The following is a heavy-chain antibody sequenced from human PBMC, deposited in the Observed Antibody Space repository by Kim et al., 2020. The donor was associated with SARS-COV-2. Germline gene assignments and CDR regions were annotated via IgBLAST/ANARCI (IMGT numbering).Heavy chain of an antibody. D-gene: IGHD3-10*01. V-gene: IGHV1-69*13. J-gene: IGHJ4*02. CDR3: AREGPSRARGVIIVFFDY. Sequence: SVKVSCKASGGTFSSYAISWVRQAPGQGLEWMGGIIPIFGTANYAQKFQGRVTITADESTSTAYMELSSLRSEDTAVYYCAREGPSRARGVIIVFFDYWGQGTLVTVSS. CDR1: GGTFSSYA. CDR2: IIPIFGTA.